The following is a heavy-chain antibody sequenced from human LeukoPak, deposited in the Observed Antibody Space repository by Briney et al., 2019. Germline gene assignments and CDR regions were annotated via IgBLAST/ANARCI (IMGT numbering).Heavy chain of an antibody. CDR2: ISSSSSTV. Sequence: GGSQRLSCAASGFTFSDYSMNWVRQAPGKGLEWVSFISSSSSTVYYADSVKGRFTVSRDNAKNSLYLQMNSLRAEDTAVYYCARELPLLWFGESGAYFDYWGQGTLVTVSS. CDR1: GFTFSDYS. D-gene: IGHD3-10*01. CDR3: ARELPLLWFGESGAYFDY. V-gene: IGHV3-48*01. J-gene: IGHJ4*02.